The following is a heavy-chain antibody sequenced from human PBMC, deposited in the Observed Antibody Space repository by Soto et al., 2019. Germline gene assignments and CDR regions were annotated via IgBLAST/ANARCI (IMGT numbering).Heavy chain of an antibody. CDR1: GFSFSKYG. V-gene: IGHV3-30*18. CDR3: AKPVGATYYYYYGMDV. Sequence: QVRLVESGGGVVQPGRSLRLSCAASGFSFSKYGMHWVRQAPGKGLEWVAVISFDGSHKYYADSVKGRFAVSRDNSRDTVLLQMSSLRTDDTALYYCAKPVGATYYYYYGMDVWGQGTTVTVSS. J-gene: IGHJ6*02. D-gene: IGHD1-26*01. CDR2: ISFDGSHK.